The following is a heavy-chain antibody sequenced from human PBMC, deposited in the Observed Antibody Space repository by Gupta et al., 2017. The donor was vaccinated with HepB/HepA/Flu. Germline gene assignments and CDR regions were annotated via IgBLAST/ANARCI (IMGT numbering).Heavy chain of an antibody. CDR2: IYPGDSDT. CDR3: AREKRDDYSNWFPPPVDY. V-gene: IGHV5-51*01. Sequence: EVQLVQSGAEVKKPGESLKIACKGSGYSFTSYRIGWVRQMPGKGLEWMGIIYPGDSDTRYSPSFQGQVTISADKSISTAYLQWSSLKASDTAMYYCAREKRDDYSNWFPPPVDYWGQGTLVTVSS. D-gene: IGHD4-11*01. J-gene: IGHJ4*02. CDR1: GYSFTSYR.